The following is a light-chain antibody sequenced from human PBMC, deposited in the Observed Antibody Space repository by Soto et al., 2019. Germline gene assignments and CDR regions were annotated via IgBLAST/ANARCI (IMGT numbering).Light chain of an antibody. CDR2: RAS. CDR1: QSLSDW. V-gene: IGKV1-5*03. CDR3: QQYDTYTLT. Sequence: DIQLTQSPSTLSASVGDRVTITCRASQSLSDWLAWYQQIPGTAPKLLIYRASILEDGVPSRFSGRGPGTEFTLTISSLQPDDFATYYCQQYDTYTLTFGGGTKVESK. J-gene: IGKJ4*01.